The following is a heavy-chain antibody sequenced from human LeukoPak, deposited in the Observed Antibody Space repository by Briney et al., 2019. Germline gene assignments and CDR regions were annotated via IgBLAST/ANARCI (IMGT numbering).Heavy chain of an antibody. V-gene: IGHV3-7*01. D-gene: IGHD2-21*02. CDR1: GFTFSSYW. CDR2: IKQDGSEK. Sequence: GGSLRLSCAASGFTFSSYWMSWVRQAPGKGLEWVANIKQDGSEKYYVDSVKGRFTISRDNAKNSLYLQMNSLRAEDTAVYYCARGVVTAIAGFDYWGQGTLVTVSS. J-gene: IGHJ4*02. CDR3: ARGVVTAIAGFDY.